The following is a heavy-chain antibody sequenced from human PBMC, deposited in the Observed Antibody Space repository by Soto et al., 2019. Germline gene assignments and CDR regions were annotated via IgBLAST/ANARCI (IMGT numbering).Heavy chain of an antibody. CDR3: ATDQLSLLNYDY. V-gene: IGHV3-74*01. CDR2: INADGGST. Sequence: PGGSLRLSCAASGFTFSNDWMHWVRQAPGKGLEWVSRINADGGSTHYADSVKGRFTISRDNAKNSLYLQMNSLRAEDTAVYYCATDQLSLLNYDYWGQGTLVTVSS. J-gene: IGHJ4*02. CDR1: GFTFSNDW. D-gene: IGHD1-1*01.